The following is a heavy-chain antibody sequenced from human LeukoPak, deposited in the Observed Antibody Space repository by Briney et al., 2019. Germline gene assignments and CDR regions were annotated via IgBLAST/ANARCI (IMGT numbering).Heavy chain of an antibody. CDR3: ARDGSGSGDC. CDR2: ITNDGSHI. V-gene: IGHV3-21*01. Sequence: GGSLRLSCGASGFTFRSYAMSWVRQAPGKGLEWVSSITNDGSHIYYADSVKGRFTISRDNAKNSPYLQMNSLRAEDTAVYYCARDGSGSGDCWGQGTVVTVSS. CDR1: GFTFRSYA. J-gene: IGHJ4*02. D-gene: IGHD2-15*01.